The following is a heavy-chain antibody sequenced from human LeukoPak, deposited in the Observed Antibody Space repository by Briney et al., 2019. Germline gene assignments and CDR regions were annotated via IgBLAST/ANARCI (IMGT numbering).Heavy chain of an antibody. CDR1: GGSISRDY. CDR3: ARDQKGDSSGYSWWFDP. Sequence: PSETLSLTCTVSGGSISRDYWSWIRQPPGKGLEWIGYIYYSGSTYYNPSLKSRVTISVDTSKNQFSLKLSSVTAADTAVYYCARDQKGDSSGYSWWFDPWGQGTLVTVSS. V-gene: IGHV4-59*06. J-gene: IGHJ5*02. D-gene: IGHD3-22*01. CDR2: IYYSGST.